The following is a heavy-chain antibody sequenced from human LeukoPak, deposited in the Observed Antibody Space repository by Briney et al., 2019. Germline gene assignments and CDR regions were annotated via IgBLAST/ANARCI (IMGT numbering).Heavy chain of an antibody. CDR1: GGSISSSSYY. Sequence: SETLSLTCTVSGGSISSSSYYWGWIRQPPGKGLEWIGSIYYSGSTYYNPSLKSRVTISVDTSKSQFSLKLSSVTAADTAVYYCARQYVGAAYYYYYYMDVWGKGTTVTVSS. J-gene: IGHJ6*03. CDR2: IYYSGST. D-gene: IGHD1-26*01. CDR3: ARQYVGAAYYYYYYMDV. V-gene: IGHV4-39*01.